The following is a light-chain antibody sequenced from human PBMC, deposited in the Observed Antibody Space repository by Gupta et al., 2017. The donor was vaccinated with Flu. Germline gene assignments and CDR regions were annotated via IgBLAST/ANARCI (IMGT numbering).Light chain of an antibody. V-gene: IGKV3-20*01. CDR2: GAS. CDR1: KSVSSNY. CDR3: QQKGSSPFT. J-gene: IGKJ1*01. Sequence: SLLLAPGGSGVPTCCAGKSVSSNYLDWYQQKPGQAPKLLIYGASSRDSGVPDRFSGSGSGTDFTLTISRLEPEDFAMYYCQQKGSSPFTFGQGTQVEIK.